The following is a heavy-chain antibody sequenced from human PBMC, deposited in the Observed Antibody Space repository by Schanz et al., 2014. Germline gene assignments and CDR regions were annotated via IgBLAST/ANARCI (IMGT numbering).Heavy chain of an antibody. V-gene: IGHV1-18*01. Sequence: SGTEVKKPGASMKISCKAFGYYFGGFGISWVRQAPGQGFEWMGWIGAFQGNTKYAQKFQDRVTLTSDTSASTAYMELRSLRPDDTAVYYCLRANPTQHVVLPDALRYWGQGTLVSVSS. D-gene: IGHD2-2*01. J-gene: IGHJ4*02. CDR3: LRANPTQHVVLPDALRY. CDR2: IGAFQGNT. CDR1: GYYFGGFG.